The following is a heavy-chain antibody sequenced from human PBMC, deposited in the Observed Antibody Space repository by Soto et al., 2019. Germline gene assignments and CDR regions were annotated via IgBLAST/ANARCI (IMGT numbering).Heavy chain of an antibody. D-gene: IGHD2-8*01. CDR2: FYYSGTT. CDR3: ATLVRDALRRSEIEN. Sequence: SETLXLAFNISGDSMTSSYSNFALSRQPPGKGLEWIGTFYYSGTTSQNPPLRSRINISGDTSRNQFSLNLRSVTAADSGVYYCATLVRDALRRSEIENWGPGTLVKVYS. J-gene: IGHJ4*02. V-gene: IGHV4-39*01. CDR1: GDSMTSSYSN.